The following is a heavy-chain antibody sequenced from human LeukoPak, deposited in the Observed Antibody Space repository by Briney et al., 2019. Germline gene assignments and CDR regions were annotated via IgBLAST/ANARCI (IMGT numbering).Heavy chain of an antibody. D-gene: IGHD4-17*01. V-gene: IGHV3-74*01. CDR3: ARALDYGDYVAYFDY. CDR2: INSDGSST. Sequence: GGSLRLSCAASGFTFSSYWMHWGRQAPGKGLVWVSRINSDGSSTSYADSVKGRFTISRDNAKNTLYLQMNSLRAEDTAVYYCARALDYGDYVAYFDYWGPGTLVSVSS. CDR1: GFTFSSYW. J-gene: IGHJ4*02.